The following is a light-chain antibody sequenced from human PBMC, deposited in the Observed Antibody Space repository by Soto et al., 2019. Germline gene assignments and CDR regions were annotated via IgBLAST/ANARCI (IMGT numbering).Light chain of an antibody. CDR1: SSDVGSYNL. CDR2: EGS. J-gene: IGLJ3*02. V-gene: IGLV2-23*01. CDR3: CSHAGSRV. Sequence: QPVLTQPASVSGSPGQSITISCTGTSSDVGSYNLVSWYQQHPGKAPKLMIYEGSKRPSGVSNRFSGSKSGNTASLTISGLQAEDEADYYCCSHAGSRVFGGGTKVTVL.